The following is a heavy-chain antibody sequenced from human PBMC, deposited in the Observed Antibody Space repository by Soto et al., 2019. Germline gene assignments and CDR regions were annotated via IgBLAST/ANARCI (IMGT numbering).Heavy chain of an antibody. J-gene: IGHJ5*02. CDR1: GGSFSGYY. CDR3: ARGPSYLMFDP. CDR2: INHSGST. D-gene: IGHD3-10*01. V-gene: IGHV4-34*01. Sequence: SETLSLTCAVYGGSFSGYYWSWIRQPPGKGLEWIGEINHSGSTNYNPSLKSRVTISVDTSKNQFSLKLSSATAADTAVYYCARGPSYLMFDPWGQGTLVTVSS.